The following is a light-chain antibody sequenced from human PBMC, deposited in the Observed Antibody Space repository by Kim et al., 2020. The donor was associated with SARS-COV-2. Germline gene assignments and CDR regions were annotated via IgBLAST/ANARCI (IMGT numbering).Light chain of an antibody. Sequence: DIQMTQSPSTLSASLGDRVTITCRASQYISISLAWYQQKPGKAPNLLIYEASNLQSGVPSRFSGSGSGTEFTLTISSLQAADFATYYCQHYDVYSGTFGQGTKVDIK. CDR2: EAS. V-gene: IGKV1-5*01. J-gene: IGKJ1*01. CDR1: QYISIS. CDR3: QHYDVYSGT.